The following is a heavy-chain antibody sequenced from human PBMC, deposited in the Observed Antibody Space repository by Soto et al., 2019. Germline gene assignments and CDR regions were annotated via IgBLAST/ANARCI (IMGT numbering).Heavy chain of an antibody. Sequence: GGSLRLSLASSGFMFSAHWMSWVRQSPGKGLEWVANIHGDGGKIYYVDSVKGRFTISRDNAKRSLYLQMNSLRAEDTAVYYCARDFYGGYTYGPGDYWGQGALVTLSS. J-gene: IGHJ4*02. CDR2: IHGDGGKI. CDR3: ARDFYGGYTYGPGDY. D-gene: IGHD5-18*01. V-gene: IGHV3-7*01. CDR1: GFMFSAHW.